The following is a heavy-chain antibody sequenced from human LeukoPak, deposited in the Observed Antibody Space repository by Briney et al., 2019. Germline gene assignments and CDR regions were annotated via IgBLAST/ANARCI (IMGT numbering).Heavy chain of an antibody. CDR3: ARESMGAFDY. D-gene: IGHD1-26*01. V-gene: IGHV4-38-2*02. CDR2: IYHSGST. J-gene: IGHJ4*02. CDR1: GYSISSGYY. Sequence: SETLSLTCTVSGYSISSGYYWGWIRQPPGKGLEWIGSIYHSGSTYYNPSLKSRVTISVDTSKNQSSLKLSSVTAADTAVYYCARESMGAFDYWGQGTLVTVSS.